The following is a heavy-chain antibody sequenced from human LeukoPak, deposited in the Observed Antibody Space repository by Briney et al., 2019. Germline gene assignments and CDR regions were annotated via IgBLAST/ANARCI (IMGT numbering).Heavy chain of an antibody. CDR2: IYPGDSDT. D-gene: IGHD3-22*01. V-gene: IGHV5-51*01. Sequence: GESLKISCKGSGYSFTNYWIGWVRQMPGKGLEWMGIIYPGDSDTRYSPSFQGQVTISADKSISTAYLQWSGLKASDTAMYYCARVLSDYYYDSSAHRSPSNDARKYYYYMDVWGKGTTVTVSS. CDR3: ARVLSDYYYDSSAHRSPSNDARKYYYYMDV. CDR1: GYSFTNYW. J-gene: IGHJ6*03.